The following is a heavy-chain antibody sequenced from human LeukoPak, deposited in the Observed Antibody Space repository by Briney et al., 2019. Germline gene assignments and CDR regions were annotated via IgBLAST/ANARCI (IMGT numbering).Heavy chain of an antibody. Sequence: ASVKVSCKASGYTFTSYAMHWVRQAPGQRLEWMGWINAGNGNTKYSQKFQGRVTITRDTSASTAYMELSSLRSEDTAVYYCARAASGMVRGLGYWGQGTLVTVSS. CDR2: INAGNGNT. V-gene: IGHV1-3*01. CDR1: GYTFTSYA. J-gene: IGHJ4*02. CDR3: ARAASGMVRGLGY. D-gene: IGHD3-10*01.